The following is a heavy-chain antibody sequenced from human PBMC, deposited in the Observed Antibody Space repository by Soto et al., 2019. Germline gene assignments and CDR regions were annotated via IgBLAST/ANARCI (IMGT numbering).Heavy chain of an antibody. CDR1: GGSISSYY. D-gene: IGHD3-3*01. CDR2: IYYSGST. CDR3: ARAHYTIFGVVTRRVYYFDY. V-gene: IGHV4-59*01. J-gene: IGHJ4*02. Sequence: SETLSLTCTVSGGSISSYYWSWIRQPPGKGLEWIGYIYYSGSTNYNPSLKSRVTISVDTSKNQFSLKLSSVTAADTAVYYCARAHYTIFGVVTRRVYYFDYWGQGTLVTVSS.